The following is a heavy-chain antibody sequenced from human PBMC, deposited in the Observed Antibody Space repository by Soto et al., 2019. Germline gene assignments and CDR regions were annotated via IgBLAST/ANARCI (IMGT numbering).Heavy chain of an antibody. CDR3: ARGGDIVVVPAAMEPADY. Sequence: ASVKVSCKASGYTFTGYYMHWVRQAPGQGLEWMGWINPNSGGTNYAQKFQGWVTMTRDTSISTAYMELSRLRSDDTAVYYCARGGDIVVVPAAMEPADYWGQGTLITVS. J-gene: IGHJ4*02. D-gene: IGHD2-2*01. CDR1: GYTFTGYY. V-gene: IGHV1-2*04. CDR2: INPNSGGT.